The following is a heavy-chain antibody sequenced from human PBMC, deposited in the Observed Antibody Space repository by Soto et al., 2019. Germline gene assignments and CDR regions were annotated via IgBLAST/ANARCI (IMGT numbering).Heavy chain of an antibody. D-gene: IGHD3-3*01. J-gene: IGHJ6*03. CDR2: ISSSSSYI. CDR3: ARDSRPYDFWSGSGGYYYYYYMDV. V-gene: IGHV3-21*01. CDR1: GFTFSSYS. Sequence: EVQLVESGGGLVKPGGSLRLSCAASGFTFSSYSMNWVRQAPGKGLEWVSSISSSSSYIYYADSVKGRCTISRDNAKNSLYLQMNSLIAEDTAVYYCARDSRPYDFWSGSGGYYYYYYMDVWGKGTTVTVSS.